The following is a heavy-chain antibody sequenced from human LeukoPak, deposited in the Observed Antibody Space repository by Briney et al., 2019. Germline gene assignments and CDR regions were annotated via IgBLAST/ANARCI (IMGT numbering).Heavy chain of an antibody. CDR2: ISPSGDST. V-gene: IGHV3-23*01. CDR1: GFTFSSHS. J-gene: IGHJ4*02. Sequence: GGSVRLSCAASGFTFSSHSMSWVRQAPGEGLEWVSAISPSGDSTTYPDSVKGRFTISRDNSKNMLYLQMNSLRAEDTAVYYCAKHRGDGSGWYWGQGTLVTVSS. CDR3: AKHRGDGSGWY. D-gene: IGHD6-19*01.